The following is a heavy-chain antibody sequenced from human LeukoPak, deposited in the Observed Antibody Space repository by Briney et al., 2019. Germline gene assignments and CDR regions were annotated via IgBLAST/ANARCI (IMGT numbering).Heavy chain of an antibody. CDR2: ILYSGRT. V-gene: IGHV4-59*01. D-gene: IGHD2/OR15-2a*01. CDR3: ARKNDFEI. J-gene: IGHJ3*02. Sequence: PSETLSLTCTVSGGSISSDHWNWVRQPPGKGLEWIGCILYSGRTYYNPSLKSRVTISVDLSKGQFSLRLTSVTAADTAVYYCARKNDFEIWGQGTLVTVSS. CDR1: GGSISSDH.